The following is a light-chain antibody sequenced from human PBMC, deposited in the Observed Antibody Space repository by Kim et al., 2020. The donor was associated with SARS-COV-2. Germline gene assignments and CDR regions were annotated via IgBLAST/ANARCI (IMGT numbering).Light chain of an antibody. J-gene: IGKJ4*01. Sequence: ATINCKSSQSVLYSSNNKNYFAWYQQQPGQPPKLLIYWASTRASGVPDRFSGSGSGTDFTLTISSLQAEGVAVYYCQQYYDTPLTFGGGTKVDIK. CDR1: QSVLYSSNNKNY. CDR2: WAS. CDR3: QQYYDTPLT. V-gene: IGKV4-1*01.